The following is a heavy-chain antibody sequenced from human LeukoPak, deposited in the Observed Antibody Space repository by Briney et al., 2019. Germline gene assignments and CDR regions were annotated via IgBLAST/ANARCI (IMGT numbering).Heavy chain of an antibody. CDR3: ARGKVVVAATSAFDI. D-gene: IGHD2-15*01. CDR2: IYPGDSDT. J-gene: IGHJ3*02. Sequence: GESLQISCKGSGYIFTSYWIGWVRQMPGKGLEWMGIIYPGDSDTRYSPSFQGQVTISADKSISTAYLQWSSLKASDTAMYYCARGKVVVAATSAFDIWGQGTMVTVSS. CDR1: GYIFTSYW. V-gene: IGHV5-51*01.